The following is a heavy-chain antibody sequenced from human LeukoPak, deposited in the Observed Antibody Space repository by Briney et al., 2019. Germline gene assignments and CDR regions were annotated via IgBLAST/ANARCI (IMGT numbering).Heavy chain of an antibody. CDR2: MNPNSGNT. V-gene: IGHV1-8*01. CDR1: GYTFTSYD. J-gene: IGHJ3*02. CDR3: ASAPCSGGSCPPRDAFDI. Sequence: GASVKVSCKASGYTFTSYDINWVRQATGPGLEWMGWMNPNSGNTGYAQKFQGRVTMTRNTSINTAYMELSSLRSEDTAVYYCASAPCSGGSCPPRDAFDIWGQGTMVTVSS. D-gene: IGHD2-15*01.